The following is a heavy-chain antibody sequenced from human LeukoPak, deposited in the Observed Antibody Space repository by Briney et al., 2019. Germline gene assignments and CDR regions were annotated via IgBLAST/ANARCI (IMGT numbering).Heavy chain of an antibody. CDR3: ARDRSITEKYTGRYFHDY. J-gene: IGHJ4*02. Sequence: GASVKLSCKASGYTFTAYYLNWVRQAPGHGLEWMGWIDSNTGDTKYTQKFQGRVSMTRDTSFNTAYMELSRLTSDDTAVYYCARDRSITEKYTGRYFHDYWGQGSLVTVSS. CDR1: GYTFTAYY. CDR2: IDSNTGDT. D-gene: IGHD1-26*01. V-gene: IGHV1-2*02.